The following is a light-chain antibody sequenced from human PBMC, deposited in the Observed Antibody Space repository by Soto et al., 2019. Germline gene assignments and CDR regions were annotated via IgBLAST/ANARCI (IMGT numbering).Light chain of an antibody. CDR1: QSVSGNN. V-gene: IGKV3-20*01. J-gene: IGKJ1*01. CDR3: QQYGNTIWT. CDR2: GAS. Sequence: IVLTQSPGTLSLSPGERATLSCRASQSVSGNNLVWYQQKPGQAPRLLIHGASNRATGIPDRISGSGSGTDFTLTISRLEPEDFAVYYCQQYGNTIWTFGQGTKVDIK.